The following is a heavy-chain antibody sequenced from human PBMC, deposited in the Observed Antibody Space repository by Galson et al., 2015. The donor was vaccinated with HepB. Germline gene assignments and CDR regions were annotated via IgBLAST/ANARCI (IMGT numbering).Heavy chain of an antibody. D-gene: IGHD3-10*01. Sequence: SLRLSCAASGFTFSSYGMHWVRQAPGKGLEWVAVISYDGSNKYYADSVKGRFTISRDNSKNTLYLQMNSLRAEDTAVYYCAKDLGGSAGRYWGQGTLVTVSS. V-gene: IGHV3-30*18. J-gene: IGHJ4*02. CDR3: AKDLGGSAGRY. CDR1: GFTFSSYG. CDR2: ISYDGSNK.